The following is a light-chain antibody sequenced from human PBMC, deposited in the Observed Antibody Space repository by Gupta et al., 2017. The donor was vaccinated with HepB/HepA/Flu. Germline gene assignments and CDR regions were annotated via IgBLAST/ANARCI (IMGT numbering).Light chain of an antibody. Sequence: DIVMTQSPESLAVSLGERDTINCKSSQSVLYSSNNNNYLAWYQQKPGQPPKLLIYWASTRESGVPDRFSGSGSGTNFTLTISSLQAEDVAVYYCQQYYSTPITFGQGTRLEIK. V-gene: IGKV4-1*01. J-gene: IGKJ5*01. CDR1: QSVLYSSNNNNY. CDR3: QQYYSTPIT. CDR2: WAS.